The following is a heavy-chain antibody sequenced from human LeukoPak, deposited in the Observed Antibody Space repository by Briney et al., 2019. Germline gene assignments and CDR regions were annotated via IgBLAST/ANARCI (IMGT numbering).Heavy chain of an antibody. CDR3: ARALDYYDSSGRTFDY. CDR2: IIPIFGTA. Sequence: GASVTVSCKASGGTFSSYAISWVRQAPGQGLEWMGGIIPIFGTANYAQKFQGRVTITADEYTSTAYMELSSLRSEDTAVYYCARALDYYDSSGRTFDYWGQGTLVTVSS. J-gene: IGHJ4*02. D-gene: IGHD3-22*01. CDR1: GGTFSSYA. V-gene: IGHV1-69*13.